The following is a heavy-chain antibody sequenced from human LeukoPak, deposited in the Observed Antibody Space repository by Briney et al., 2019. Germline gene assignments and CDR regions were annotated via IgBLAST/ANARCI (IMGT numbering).Heavy chain of an antibody. CDR1: GDSISSYY. D-gene: IGHD1-26*01. CDR2: IYHSGST. V-gene: IGHV4-59*12. CDR3: ARDVGIVGATNGAFDI. Sequence: SETLSVTCTVSGDSISSYYWSWVRQPPGKGLEWIGYIYHSGSTYYNPSLKSRVTISVDRSKNQFSLKLSSVTAADTAVYYCARDVGIVGATNGAFDIWGQGTMVTVSS. J-gene: IGHJ3*02.